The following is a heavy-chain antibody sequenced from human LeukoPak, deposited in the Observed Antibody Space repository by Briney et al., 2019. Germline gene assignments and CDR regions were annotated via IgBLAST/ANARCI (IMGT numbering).Heavy chain of an antibody. CDR2: ISNDGSKK. CDR3: AKDRYSYAFEYSDS. J-gene: IGHJ4*02. V-gene: IGHV3-30*18. D-gene: IGHD5-18*01. Sequence: GGSLRLSCAASEFTFSSYGMHWVRQAPGKGLDWVAVISNDGSKKYYADSVKGRLTISRDNSKNTLSLQVSSLRTEDTAVYYCAKDRYSYAFEYSDSWGQGTLVTVSS. CDR1: EFTFSSYG.